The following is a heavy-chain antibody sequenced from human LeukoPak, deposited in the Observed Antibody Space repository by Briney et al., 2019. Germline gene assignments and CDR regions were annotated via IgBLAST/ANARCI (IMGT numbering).Heavy chain of an antibody. D-gene: IGHD6-19*01. Sequence: GGSLRLSCAASGFTFSSYEMNWVRQAPGKGLEWVANIKQDGSEKYYVDSVKGRFTISRDNAKNSLYLQMNSLRAEDTAVYYCAREIGSLIAVAGPDAFDIWGQGTMVTVSS. CDR3: AREIGSLIAVAGPDAFDI. CDR1: GFTFSSYE. V-gene: IGHV3-7*01. J-gene: IGHJ3*02. CDR2: IKQDGSEK.